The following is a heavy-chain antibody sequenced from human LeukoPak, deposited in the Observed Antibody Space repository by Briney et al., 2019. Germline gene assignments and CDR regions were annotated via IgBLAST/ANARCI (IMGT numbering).Heavy chain of an antibody. CDR3: ARVLRDHYYYYGMDV. Sequence: ASVKVSCKDSGYTFTSYDINWVRQATGQGLEWMGWMNPNSGNTGYAQKFQGRVTMTRNTSISTAYMELSSLRSEDTAVYYCARVLRDHYYYYGMDVWGQGTTVTVSS. D-gene: IGHD2/OR15-2a*01. CDR1: GYTFTSYD. J-gene: IGHJ6*02. CDR2: MNPNSGNT. V-gene: IGHV1-8*01.